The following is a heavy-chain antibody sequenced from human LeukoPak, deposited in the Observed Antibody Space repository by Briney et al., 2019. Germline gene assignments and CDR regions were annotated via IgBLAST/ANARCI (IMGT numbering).Heavy chain of an antibody. CDR2: INPNSGGT. J-gene: IGHJ4*02. CDR3: ATGSFDY. V-gene: IGHV1-2*02. CDR1: GYTFTGYY. Sequence: ASVKVSCKASGYTFTGYYMHWVRQAPGQGLEWMGWINPNSGGTNYAQKFQGRVTMTRDMSTSTVYMELSSLRSEDTALYYCATGSFDYWGQGTLVTVSS. D-gene: IGHD1-26*01.